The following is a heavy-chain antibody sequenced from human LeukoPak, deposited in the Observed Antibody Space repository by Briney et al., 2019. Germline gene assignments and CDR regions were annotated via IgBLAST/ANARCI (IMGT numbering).Heavy chain of an antibody. Sequence: PSETLSLTCTVSGGSISSSSYYWGWIRQPPGKGLEWIGSIYYSGSTYYNPSLKSRVTISVDTSKNQFSLKLNSVTAADTAVYYCARESGSYNGVGGTFDYWGQGTLVTVSS. CDR3: ARESGSYNGVGGTFDY. CDR1: GGSISSSSYY. J-gene: IGHJ4*02. CDR2: IYYSGST. V-gene: IGHV4-39*07. D-gene: IGHD1-26*01.